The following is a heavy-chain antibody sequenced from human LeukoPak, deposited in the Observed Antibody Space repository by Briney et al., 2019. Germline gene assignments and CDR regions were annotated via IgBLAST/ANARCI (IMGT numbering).Heavy chain of an antibody. CDR2: ISYDGNEK. J-gene: IGHJ4*02. D-gene: IGHD6-6*01. V-gene: IGHV3-30*18. Sequence: GGSLRLSCAASGFTFRTNGMHWARQAPGKGLEWVAGISYDGNEKFYPDSVKGRFTISRDNSKNTLDLQMNSLRAEDTAVYYCAKDLATKYTLDYWGQGTLVTVSS. CDR1: GFTFRTNG. CDR3: AKDLATKYTLDY.